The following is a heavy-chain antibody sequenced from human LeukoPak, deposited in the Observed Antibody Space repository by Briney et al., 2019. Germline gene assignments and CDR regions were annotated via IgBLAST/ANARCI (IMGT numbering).Heavy chain of an antibody. Sequence: SVKVSCKASGGTFSSYAISWVRQAPGQGLEWMGGIIPISGTANYAQKFQGRVTITADKSTSTAYMELSSLRSEDTAVYYCARGPSSGWYDWFDPWGQGTLVTVSS. CDR3: ARGPSSGWYDWFDP. V-gene: IGHV1-69*06. CDR2: IIPISGTA. D-gene: IGHD6-19*01. CDR1: GGTFSSYA. J-gene: IGHJ5*02.